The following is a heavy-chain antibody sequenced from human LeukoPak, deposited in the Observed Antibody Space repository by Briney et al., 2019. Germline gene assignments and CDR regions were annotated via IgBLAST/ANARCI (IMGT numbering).Heavy chain of an antibody. V-gene: IGHV1-69*13. J-gene: IGHJ3*02. CDR3: ASHYDILTGAQRSNDALDI. CDR1: GGTFTSYA. D-gene: IGHD3-9*01. Sequence: GASVKVSCKASGGTFTSYAISWVRQAPGQGLEWMGGIIPIFGTANYAQKFQGRVTITADESTSTAYMELSSLRSEDTAVYYCASHYDILTGAQRSNDALDIWGQGTMVTVSS. CDR2: IIPIFGTA.